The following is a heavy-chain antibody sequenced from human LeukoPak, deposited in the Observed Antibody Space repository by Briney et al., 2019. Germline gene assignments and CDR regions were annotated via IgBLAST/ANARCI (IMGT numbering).Heavy chain of an antibody. CDR1: GGCISSSSYY. CDR2: IYYSGST. Sequence: PSETLSLTCTVSGGCISSSSYYWGWIRQPPGKGLEWIGTIYYSGSTFYNPSLKSRVTISVDTSKNQFSLKLSSVTAADTAVYYCARLDYYAYYMDVWGKGTTVTISS. CDR3: ARLDYYAYYMDV. J-gene: IGHJ6*03. V-gene: IGHV4-39*07.